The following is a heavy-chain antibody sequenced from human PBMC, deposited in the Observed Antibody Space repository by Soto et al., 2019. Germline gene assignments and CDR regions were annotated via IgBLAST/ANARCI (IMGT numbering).Heavy chain of an antibody. CDR3: ARTVYYDILTGYFEAFDP. CDR1: GYTFTSYG. V-gene: IGHV1-18*01. D-gene: IGHD3-9*01. Sequence: GGSVKVSCKASGYTFTSYGISWVRQAPGQGLEWMGWISAYNGNTNYAQKLQGRVTMTTDTSTSTAYMELRSLRSDDTAVYYCARTVYYDILTGYFEAFDPWGQGTLVTVSS. CDR2: ISAYNGNT. J-gene: IGHJ5*02.